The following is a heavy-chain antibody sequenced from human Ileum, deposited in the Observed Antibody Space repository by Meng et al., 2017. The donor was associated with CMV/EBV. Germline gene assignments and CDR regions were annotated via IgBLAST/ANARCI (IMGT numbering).Heavy chain of an antibody. J-gene: IGHJ4*02. V-gene: IGHV4-39*07. CDR3: ARDMTNQWFYY. D-gene: IGHD6-19*01. Sequence: QEAAPGRLAPAEPLSPPPSAPGGPIRNVSDSWAWFRQSPGKAPEWIGSMFFSGIADYNPSLKSRVTISLHATQKQFSLRLTSVTAADSAVYFCARDMTNQWFYYWGQGTLVTVSS. CDR1: GGPIRNVSDS. CDR2: MFFSGIA.